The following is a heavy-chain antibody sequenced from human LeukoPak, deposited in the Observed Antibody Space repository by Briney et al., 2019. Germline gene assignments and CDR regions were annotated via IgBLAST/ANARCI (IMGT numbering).Heavy chain of an antibody. CDR2: IKSKTDGETT. J-gene: IGHJ4*02. CDR1: GFTFSNAW. Sequence: PGGSLRLSCAASGFTFSNAWMSWVRQPPGRGLEWVGRIKSKTDGETTDYAAPVKGRFTVSRDDSKATLYLQMNSLKTEDTALYYCTTETVNLVRGVNDYWGQGTLVTVSS. V-gene: IGHV3-15*01. D-gene: IGHD3-10*01. CDR3: TTETVNLVRGVNDY.